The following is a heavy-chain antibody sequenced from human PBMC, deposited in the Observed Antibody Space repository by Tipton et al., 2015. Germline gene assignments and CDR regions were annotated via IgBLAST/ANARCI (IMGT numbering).Heavy chain of an antibody. CDR2: IYYSGST. CDR3: ARVPDSGFDAFDI. CDR1: GYSISSGYY. J-gene: IGHJ3*02. D-gene: IGHD5-12*01. V-gene: IGHV4-38-2*01. Sequence: TLSLTCDVSGYSISSGYYWGWIRQPPGKGLEWIGSIYYSGSTYYNPSLKSLVTVSVDTSKTQFSLKMSSVTASDTAVYYCARVPDSGFDAFDIWGQGTMVTVSS.